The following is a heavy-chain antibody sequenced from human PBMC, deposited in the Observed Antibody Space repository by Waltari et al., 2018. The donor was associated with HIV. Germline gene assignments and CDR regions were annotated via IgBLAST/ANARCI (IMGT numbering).Heavy chain of an antibody. V-gene: IGHV4-30-2*01. J-gene: IGHJ6*02. CDR1: GGSISSGGYS. D-gene: IGHD4-17*01. Sequence: QLQLQESGSGLVKPSQTLSLTCAVSGGSISSGGYSWTWIRQPPGKGLEWLGYISQSGTTSYNPSRQSRVTISLDRSKNQFSLKLRSVTAADTAVYYCARDRLSVTTRGGYYYGLDVWGQGTTVTVSS. CDR2: ISQSGTT. CDR3: ARDRLSVTTRGGYYYGLDV.